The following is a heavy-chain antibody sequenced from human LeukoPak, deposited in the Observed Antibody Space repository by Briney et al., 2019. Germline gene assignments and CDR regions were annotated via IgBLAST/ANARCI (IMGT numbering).Heavy chain of an antibody. CDR1: GGSISSSSYY. V-gene: IGHV4-39*07. CDR2: IYYSGSS. D-gene: IGHD6-13*01. CDR3: ARGGYSSSWYEDYFDY. J-gene: IGHJ4*02. Sequence: KTSETLSLTCTVSGGSISSSSYYWGWIRQPPGKGLEWIGSIYYSGSSYYNPSLKSRVTISGDTSKNQFSLKLSSVTAADTAVYYCARGGYSSSWYEDYFDYWGQGTLVTVSS.